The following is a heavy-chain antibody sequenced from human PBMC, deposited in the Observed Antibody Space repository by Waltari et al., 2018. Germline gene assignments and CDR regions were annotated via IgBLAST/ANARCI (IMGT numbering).Heavy chain of an antibody. CDR1: GFTFTNAW. J-gene: IGHJ6*02. CDR2: MKSETT. D-gene: IGHD1-1*01. Sequence: EVQLVESGGGLVKPGESLRLSCATSGFTFTNAWMVWVRQAPGKGLEWVGLMKSETTDYAAPVKGRFTISRDDSKNTLYLQMNSLKIEDTAVYYCLRVPTYHTDVWGQGTTVTVSS. V-gene: IGHV3-15*01. CDR3: LRVPTYHTDV.